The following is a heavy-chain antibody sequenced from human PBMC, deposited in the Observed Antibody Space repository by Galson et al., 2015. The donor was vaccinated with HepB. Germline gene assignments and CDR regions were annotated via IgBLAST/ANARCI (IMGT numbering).Heavy chain of an antibody. Sequence: ETLSLTCTVSGGSISNTRYYCAWIRQPPGRGLEWIGSMYYGGSTYYNPSLRSRVTMSMDTSKNQFSLKLSSVTGADTAVYYCAWHAGDIPMVNGILDAFEILGQGTMVTVSS. J-gene: IGHJ3*02. V-gene: IGHV4-39*01. CDR2: MYYGGST. CDR1: GGSISNTRYY. D-gene: IGHD5-18*01. CDR3: AWHAGDIPMVNGILDAFEI.